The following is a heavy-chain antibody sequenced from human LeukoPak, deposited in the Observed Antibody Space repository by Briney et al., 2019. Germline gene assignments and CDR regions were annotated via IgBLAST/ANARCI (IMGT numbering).Heavy chain of an antibody. V-gene: IGHV4-4*07. CDR1: GGSISSYY. D-gene: IGHD3-22*01. J-gene: IGHJ4*02. CDR3: ARESYDSSGYYRDY. Sequence: SETLSLTCTVSGGSISSYYWSWIRQPAGKGLEWIGRIYTSGSTYYNPSLKSRVTMSVDTSKNQFSLKLSSVTAADTAVYYCARESYDSSGYYRDYWGQGTLVTVSS. CDR2: IYTSGST.